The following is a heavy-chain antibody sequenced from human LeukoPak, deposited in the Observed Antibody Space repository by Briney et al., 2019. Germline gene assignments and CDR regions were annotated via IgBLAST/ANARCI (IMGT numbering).Heavy chain of an antibody. V-gene: IGHV4-38-2*02. CDR2: IYHSGST. D-gene: IGHD3-10*01. CDR3: ASDTYYYGSGFDY. J-gene: IGHJ4*02. CDR1: GYSISSGYY. Sequence: PSETLSLTCTVSGYSISSGYYWGWIRQPPGKGLEWIGSIYHSGSTYYNPSLKSRVTISVDTSKNQFSLKLSSVTAADTAVYYCASDTYYYGSGFDYWGQGTLVTVSS.